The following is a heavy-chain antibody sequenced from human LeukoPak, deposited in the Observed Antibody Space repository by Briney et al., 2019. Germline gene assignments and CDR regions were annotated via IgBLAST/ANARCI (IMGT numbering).Heavy chain of an antibody. CDR3: AKCFTYYYDTSGYYYYMDV. CDR2: IGGTGDNT. Sequence: GGSLRLSCAASGFSFSSYAMSWVRQAPGKGLEWVAAIGGTGDNTYYADSVKGRFTISRDNSKTTLHLQMSSLRAEDTAVYYCAKCFTYYYDTSGYYYYMDVWGKGTPVPVSS. D-gene: IGHD3-22*01. CDR1: GFSFSSYA. V-gene: IGHV3-23*01. J-gene: IGHJ6*03.